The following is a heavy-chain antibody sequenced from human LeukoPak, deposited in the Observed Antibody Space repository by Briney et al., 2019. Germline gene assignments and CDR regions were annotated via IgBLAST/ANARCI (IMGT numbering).Heavy chain of an antibody. CDR1: GGSISSYY. CDR2: IYYSGST. J-gene: IGHJ4*02. D-gene: IGHD1-26*01. V-gene: IGHV4-59*01. Sequence: SETLSLTCTVSGGSISSYYWSWIRQPPGKGLEWIGYIYYSGSTNYNPSLKSRVTISVDTSKNQFSLKLSSVAAADTAVYYCASFVGATTLFGYWGQGTLVTVSS. CDR3: ASFVGATTLFGY.